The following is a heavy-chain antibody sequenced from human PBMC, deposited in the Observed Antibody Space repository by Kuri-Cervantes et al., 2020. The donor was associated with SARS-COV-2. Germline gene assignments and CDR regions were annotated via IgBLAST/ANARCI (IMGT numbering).Heavy chain of an antibody. Sequence: ASVKVSCKASGYTFTSYDINWVRQATGQGLEWMGWMNPNSGNTGYAQKFQGRVTMTRNTSISTAYMELSSLRSEDTAVYYCAKGGFWRHRKHAGAFDIWGQGTMVTVS. J-gene: IGHJ3*02. CDR2: MNPNSGNT. V-gene: IGHV1-8*02. D-gene: IGHD1-14*01. CDR3: AKGGFWRHRKHAGAFDI. CDR1: GYTFTSYD.